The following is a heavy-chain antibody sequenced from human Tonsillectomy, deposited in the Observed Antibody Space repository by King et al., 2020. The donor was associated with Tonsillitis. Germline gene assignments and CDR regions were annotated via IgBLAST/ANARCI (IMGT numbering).Heavy chain of an antibody. CDR1: GFTFSDYY. J-gene: IGHJ6*03. D-gene: IGHD3-9*01. Sequence: VQLVESGGGLVKPGGSLRLSCEASGFTFSDYYMSWIRQAPGKGLEWGSYISSSSSYTNYADSVKGRFTISRDNAKNSLYLQMNSLRAEDTAVYYCAREYYHFLTAYSTRGYYYMDVWGKGTTVTVSS. V-gene: IGHV3-11*05. CDR3: AREYYHFLTAYSTRGYYYMDV. CDR2: ISSSSSYT.